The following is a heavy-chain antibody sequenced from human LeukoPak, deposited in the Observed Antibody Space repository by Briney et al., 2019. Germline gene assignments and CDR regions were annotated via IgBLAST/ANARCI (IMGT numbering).Heavy chain of an antibody. CDR2: ISWGGGST. V-gene: IGHV3-43*01. CDR3: AKDLRPHADNYFDY. CDR1: GFTFDDYT. J-gene: IGHJ4*02. Sequence: PGGSLRLSCAASGFTFDDYTMHWVRQAPGKGLEWVSLISWGGGSTYYAVSVKSRFTISRVNSKNSLYRQMNSLRTEDTALYYCAKDLRPHADNYFDYWGQGTLVTVSS.